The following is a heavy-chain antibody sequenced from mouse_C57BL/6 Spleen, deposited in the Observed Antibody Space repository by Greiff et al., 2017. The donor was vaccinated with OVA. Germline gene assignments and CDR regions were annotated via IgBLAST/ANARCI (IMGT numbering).Heavy chain of an antibody. CDR1: GYTFTSYW. J-gene: IGHJ3*01. V-gene: IGHV1-64*01. D-gene: IGHD1-1*01. CDR3: AREGDFITFAY. Sequence: VQLQQSGAELVKPGASVKLSCKASGYTFTSYWMHWVKQRPGQGLEWIGMIHPNSGSTNYNEKFKSKATLTVDKSSSTAYMQLSSLTSEDSAVYYCAREGDFITFAYWGQGTMVTVSA. CDR2: IHPNSGST.